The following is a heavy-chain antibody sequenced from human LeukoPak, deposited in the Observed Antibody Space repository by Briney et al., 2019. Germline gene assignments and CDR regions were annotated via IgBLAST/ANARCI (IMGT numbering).Heavy chain of an antibody. J-gene: IGHJ4*02. CDR1: GFTFSSFA. Sequence: AGGSLRLSCAASGFTFSSFAMHWVRQAPGKGLEWVAVVRGNGDSTHYADSVKGRFTISRDNSKNMLYLQMNSLRDEDTAVYYCAKGFFGSGSFPHNFDYWGQGTLATVSS. V-gene: IGHV3-23*01. D-gene: IGHD3-10*01. CDR2: VRGNGDST. CDR3: AKGFFGSGSFPHNFDY.